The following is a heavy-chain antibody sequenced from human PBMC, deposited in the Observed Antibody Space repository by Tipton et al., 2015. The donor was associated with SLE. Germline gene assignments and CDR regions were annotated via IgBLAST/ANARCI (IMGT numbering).Heavy chain of an antibody. CDR1: GGSFSGYY. V-gene: IGHV4-34*01. D-gene: IGHD6-19*01. CDR2: INHSGST. CDR3: ARSHSSGRDYYYYMDV. J-gene: IGHJ6*03. Sequence: TLSLTCAVYGGSFSGYYWSWIRQPPGKGLEWIGEINHSGSTNYNPSLKSRVTISVDTSKNQFSLRLSSVTAADTAVYYCARSHSSGRDYYYYMDVWGNGTTATVS.